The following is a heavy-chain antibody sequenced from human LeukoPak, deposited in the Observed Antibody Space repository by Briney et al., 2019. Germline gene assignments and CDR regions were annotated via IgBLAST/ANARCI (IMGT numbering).Heavy chain of an antibody. CDR2: IYVADSDT. D-gene: IGHD3-22*01. J-gene: IGHJ4*02. V-gene: IGHV5-51*01. CDR3: ASALYYGSAFYDY. Sequence: GDSLKISCQVSGHSFTSSWVGWVRQMPGKGLEWMGIIYVADSDTKYSPSFEGQVTISADKSIRTAYLQWSSLKASDTAMYYCASALYYGSAFYDYWGQGTLVTVSS. CDR1: GHSFTSSW.